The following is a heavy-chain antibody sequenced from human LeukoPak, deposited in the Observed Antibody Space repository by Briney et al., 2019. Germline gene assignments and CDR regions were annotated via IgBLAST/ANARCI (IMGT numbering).Heavy chain of an antibody. V-gene: IGHV3-48*02. CDR1: GFTFSSYS. CDR2: ISSSGSVS. CDR3: ARDGGFGFLAAFDI. J-gene: IGHJ3*02. D-gene: IGHD3-10*01. Sequence: PGGSLRLSCAASGFTFSSYSMNWVRQAPGKGLEWISYISSSGSVSYYEDSVKGRFTISRDNAKNSLYLQMNSLRDEDTALYYCARDGGFGFLAAFDIWGQGTMVTVSS.